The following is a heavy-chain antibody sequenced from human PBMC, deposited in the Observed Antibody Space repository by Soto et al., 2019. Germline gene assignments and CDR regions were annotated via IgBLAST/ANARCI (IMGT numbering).Heavy chain of an antibody. CDR3: ARVRSSGYHFDY. J-gene: IGHJ4*02. CDR2: IYYSGST. CDR1: GGSISSGGYY. V-gene: IGHV4-31*03. D-gene: IGHD3-22*01. Sequence: SETLSLTCTVCGGSISSGGYYWSWIRQHPGKGLEWIGYIYYSGSTYYNPSLKSRVTISVDTSKNQFSLKLSSVTAAGTAVYYCARVRSSGYHFDYWGQGTLVTVSS.